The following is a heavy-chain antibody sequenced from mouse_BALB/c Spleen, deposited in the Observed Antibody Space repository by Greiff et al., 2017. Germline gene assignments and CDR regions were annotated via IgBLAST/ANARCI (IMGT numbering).Heavy chain of an antibody. J-gene: IGHJ2*01. CDR2: IDPENGDT. CDR1: GFNIKDYY. Sequence: EVMLVESGAELVRSGASVKLSCTASGFNIKDYYMHWVKQRPEQGLEWIGWIDPENGDTEYAPKFQGKATMTADTSSNTAYLQLSSLTSEDTAVYYCNEGGMITTGYFDYWGQGTTLTVSS. V-gene: IGHV14-4*02. D-gene: IGHD2-4*01. CDR3: NEGGMITTGYFDY.